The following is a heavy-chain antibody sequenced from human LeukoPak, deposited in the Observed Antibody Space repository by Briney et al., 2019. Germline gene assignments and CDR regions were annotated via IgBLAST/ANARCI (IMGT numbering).Heavy chain of an antibody. CDR3: AKGLRGYSYGYDY. J-gene: IGHJ4*02. CDR1: GFTFSSYI. D-gene: IGHD5-18*01. V-gene: IGHV3-21*04. Sequence: GGSLRLSCAASGFTFSSYIINWVRQAPGKGLEWVSSISSSSSYIYYADSVKGRFTISRDNSKNTLYLQMNSLRAEDTALYYCAKGLRGYSYGYDYWGQGTLVTVSS. CDR2: ISSSSSYI.